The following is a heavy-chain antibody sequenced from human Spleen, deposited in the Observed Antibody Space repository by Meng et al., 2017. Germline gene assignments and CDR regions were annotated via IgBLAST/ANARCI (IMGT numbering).Heavy chain of an antibody. D-gene: IGHD2-21*02. CDR2: IYHSGST. CDR1: GGSISSFY. J-gene: IGHJ4*02. CDR3: ARDHSARRPPVTFFDY. V-gene: IGHV4-38-2*02. Sequence: SETLSLTCTVSGGSISSFYWSWIRQPPGKGLEWIGSIYHSGSTYYNPSLKSRVTISVDTSKNQFSLKLSSVTAADTAVYYCARDHSARRPPVTFFDYWGQGMLVTVSS.